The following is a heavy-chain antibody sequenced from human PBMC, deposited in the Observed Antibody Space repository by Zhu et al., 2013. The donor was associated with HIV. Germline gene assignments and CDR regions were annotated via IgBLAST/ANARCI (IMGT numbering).Heavy chain of an antibody. Sequence: QMQLVQSGPEVKKPGTSVKVSCKASGFTFTSSAVQWVRQARGQRLEWIGWIVVGSGNTNYAQKFQERVTITRDMSTSTAYMELSSLRSEDTAVYYCAADGRTTVTTGYYYYGMDVWGQGTTVTVSS. J-gene: IGHJ6*02. CDR2: IVVGSGNT. CDR3: AADGRTTVTTGYYYYGMDV. D-gene: IGHD4-17*01. CDR1: GFTFTSSA. V-gene: IGHV1-58*01.